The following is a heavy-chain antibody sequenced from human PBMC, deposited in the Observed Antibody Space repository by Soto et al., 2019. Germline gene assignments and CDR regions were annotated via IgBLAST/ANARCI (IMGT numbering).Heavy chain of an antibody. Sequence: GGPVKGSRKGSGFTFSSYGIRWGRQGPGQSLEWMGWISAYNGNTNYAQKLQGRVTMTTDTSTSTAYMELRSLRSDDTAVYYCARDQLGELLASGSPIDYWGQGTLVTVSS. V-gene: IGHV1-18*04. CDR2: ISAYNGNT. CDR3: ARDQLGELLASGSPIDY. D-gene: IGHD3-10*01. J-gene: IGHJ4*02. CDR1: GFTFSSYG.